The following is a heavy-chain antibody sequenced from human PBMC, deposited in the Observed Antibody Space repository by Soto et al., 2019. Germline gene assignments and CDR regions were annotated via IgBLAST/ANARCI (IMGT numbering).Heavy chain of an antibody. CDR2: IDPSDSYT. D-gene: IGHD5-12*01. Sequence: PGESLKISCKGSGYSFTSYWISWVRQMPGKGLEWMGRIDPSDSYTNYSPSFQGHVTISADKSISTAYLQWSSLKASDTAMYYCARHLNGGYLPHYYYYGMDVWGQGTTVTVSS. J-gene: IGHJ6*02. CDR1: GYSFTSYW. CDR3: ARHLNGGYLPHYYYYGMDV. V-gene: IGHV5-10-1*01.